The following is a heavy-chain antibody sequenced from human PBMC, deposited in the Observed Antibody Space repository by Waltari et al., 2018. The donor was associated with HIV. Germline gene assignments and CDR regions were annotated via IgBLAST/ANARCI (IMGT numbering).Heavy chain of an antibody. CDR2: VYYNGDT. V-gene: IGHV4-31*03. J-gene: IGHJ6*02. D-gene: IGHD3-3*01. CDR1: GGSISSGDEF. Sequence: QVQLQESGPGLVKPSQTLSLICTVSGGSISSGDEFWSWIRQQPRKGLEWIGYVYYNGDTNYNPSLMSRVTISVGASKNHFSLKLSSVTAADTAVYFCAREQVTIFGVPDYSYGMDAWGQGTTVTVSS. CDR3: AREQVTIFGVPDYSYGMDA.